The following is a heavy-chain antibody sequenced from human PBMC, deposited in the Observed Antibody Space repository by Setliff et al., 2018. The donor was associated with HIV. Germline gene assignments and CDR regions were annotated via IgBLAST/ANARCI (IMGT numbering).Heavy chain of an antibody. CDR1: GGTSSSYG. J-gene: IGHJ6*03. CDR2: IIPIFGTA. CDR3: ARSVVRGVITKYYYYYMDV. V-gene: IGHV1-69*13. D-gene: IGHD3-10*01. Sequence: SVKVSCKASGGTSSSYGISWVRQAPGQGLEWMGGIIPIFGTANYAQKFQGRVTITADESTSTAYMELSSLRSEDTAVYYCARSVVRGVITKYYYYYMDVWGKGTTVTVS.